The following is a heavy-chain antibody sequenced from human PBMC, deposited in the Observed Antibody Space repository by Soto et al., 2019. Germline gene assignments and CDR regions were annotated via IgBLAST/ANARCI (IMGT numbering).Heavy chain of an antibody. Sequence: SETLSLTCIVSGASFSDANYHWVWIRQPPGEGLEWIGSFYYDGRTYYNASLKSRVTISVDTSKNHFSLMLTSVTAADTAVYYCARRSHIVVAQTWGQGTLVTVSS. V-gene: IGHV4-39*02. J-gene: IGHJ4*02. CDR1: GASFSDANYH. CDR2: FYYDGRT. D-gene: IGHD2-21*01. CDR3: ARRSHIVVAQT.